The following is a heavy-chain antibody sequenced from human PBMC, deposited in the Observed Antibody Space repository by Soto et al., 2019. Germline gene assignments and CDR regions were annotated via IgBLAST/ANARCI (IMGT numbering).Heavy chain of an antibody. V-gene: IGHV4-39*01. Sequence: QLQLQESGPGLVKPSETLSLTCTVSGGSISSSSYYWGWIRQPPGKGLEWIASIYYSGSKYYNPSLKSRVTIAVDTSKNQFCRKLSSVAAADTAVYYCARQALGWVGDKTYYYFVYWGQGTLVTVSS. CDR2: IYYSGSK. CDR1: GGSISSSSYY. J-gene: IGHJ4*02. CDR3: ARQALGWVGDKTYYYFVY. D-gene: IGHD1-26*01.